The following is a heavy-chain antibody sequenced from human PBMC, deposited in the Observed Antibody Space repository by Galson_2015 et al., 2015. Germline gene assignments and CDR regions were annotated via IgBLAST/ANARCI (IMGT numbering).Heavy chain of an antibody. CDR2: LSYSGST. CDR3: ARGKRITMVRGVFRYNWFDP. Sequence: QPPGKGLEWIGSLSYSGSTYYRPSLQSRVTISVDTSKNQLSLKLSSVTAADTAVYYCARGKRITMVRGVFRYNWFDPWGQGTLVTVSS. J-gene: IGHJ5*02. D-gene: IGHD3-10*01. V-gene: IGHV4-39*07.